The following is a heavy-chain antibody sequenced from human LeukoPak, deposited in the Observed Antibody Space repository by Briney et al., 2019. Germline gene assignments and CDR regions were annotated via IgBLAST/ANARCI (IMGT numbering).Heavy chain of an antibody. Sequence: PGGSLRLSCAASRFTFNDYSMTWIRQAPGKGLEWVSSISNTGSSINYADSVKGRFNISRDNAKKSLYLQMNSLRAEDTAVYYCARHVVAVGFDYWGQGTLVTVSS. CDR1: RFTFNDYS. CDR2: ISNTGSSI. J-gene: IGHJ4*02. V-gene: IGHV3-11*01. D-gene: IGHD3-22*01. CDR3: ARHVVAVGFDY.